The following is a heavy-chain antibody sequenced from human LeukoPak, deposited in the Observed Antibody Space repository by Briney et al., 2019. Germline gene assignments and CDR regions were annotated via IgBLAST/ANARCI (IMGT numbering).Heavy chain of an antibody. V-gene: IGHV4-34*01. CDR2: INHSGST. CDR3: ARGSYDILTGYTKWFDP. Sequence: SETLSLTCAVYGGSFSGYYWSWIRQPPGKGLEWIGEINHSGSTNYNPSLKSRVTVSVDKSKNQFSLKLISMTAADTAVYFCARGSYDILTGYTKWFDPWGQGTLVTVSS. J-gene: IGHJ5*02. CDR1: GGSFSGYY. D-gene: IGHD3-9*01.